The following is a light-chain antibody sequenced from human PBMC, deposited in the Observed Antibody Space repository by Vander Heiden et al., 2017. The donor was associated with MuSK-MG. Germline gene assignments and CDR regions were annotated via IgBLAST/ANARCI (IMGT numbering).Light chain of an antibody. V-gene: IGLV6-57*02. Sequence: NFMLTQPHSASESPGKTVTISCTGSSGSIASNYVQWYQQRPGSAPTTVIYEDNQRPSGVPDRFSGSIDSSSNSASLTISGLKTEDEADYYCQSYDSSTWVFGGGTKLTVL. CDR1: SGSIASNY. CDR3: QSYDSSTWV. J-gene: IGLJ3*02. CDR2: EDN.